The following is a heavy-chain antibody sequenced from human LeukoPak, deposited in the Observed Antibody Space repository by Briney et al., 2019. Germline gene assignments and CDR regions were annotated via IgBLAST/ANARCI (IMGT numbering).Heavy chain of an antibody. CDR3: AKDYKNWNGVSWFDP. Sequence: GGYLRLSCAAAGFTFSNSGMHWVRQTPGKGXXXXXXISSDGSSKYYADSVKGRFTISRDNSKNTLYLQMNSLRVEDTAVYYCAKDYKNWNGVSWFDPWGQGTLVTVSS. D-gene: IGHD3-3*01. CDR2: ISSDGSSK. CDR1: GFTFSNSG. J-gene: IGHJ5*02. V-gene: IGHV3-30*18.